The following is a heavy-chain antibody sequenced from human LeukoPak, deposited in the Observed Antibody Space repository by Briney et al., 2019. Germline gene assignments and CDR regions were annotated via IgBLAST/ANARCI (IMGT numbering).Heavy chain of an antibody. J-gene: IGHJ4*02. Sequence: PGGSLRLSCAASGFTLSSYAMSWVRQAPGKGLEWVSAISDSGNTYHADSVKGRFTISRDNAKNSLYLQMNSLRAEDTAVYYCAREYCSGGSCYYDYWGQGTLVTVSS. V-gene: IGHV3-69-1*02. D-gene: IGHD2-15*01. CDR3: AREYCSGGSCYYDY. CDR2: ISDSGNT. CDR1: GFTLSSYA.